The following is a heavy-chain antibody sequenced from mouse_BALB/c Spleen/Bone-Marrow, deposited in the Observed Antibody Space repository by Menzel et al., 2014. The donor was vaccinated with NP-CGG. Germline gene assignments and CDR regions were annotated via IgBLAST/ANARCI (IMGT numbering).Heavy chain of an antibody. Sequence: QVQLKESGPGLVSPSQSLSITCTVSGFSLTGYGLNWVRQPPGKGLEWLGMIWGDGSTDYNSALKSRLSISKDNSKSQVFLKMNSLQTDDTARYYCARDSYAMDYWGQGTSVTVSS. CDR1: GFSLTGYG. CDR2: IWGDGST. J-gene: IGHJ4*01. CDR3: ARDSYAMDY. V-gene: IGHV2-6-7*01.